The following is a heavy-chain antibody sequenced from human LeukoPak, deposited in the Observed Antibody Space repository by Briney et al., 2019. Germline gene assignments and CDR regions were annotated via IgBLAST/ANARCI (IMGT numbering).Heavy chain of an antibody. CDR3: ARQQAGYNFYFDQ. CDR2: IYPADSET. D-gene: IGHD5-24*01. V-gene: IGHV5-51*01. CDR1: GYTFTRYW. Sequence: GESLKISRKGSGYTFTRYWIGWVRQIPGKGLEWMGIIYPADSETRYSPSFQGQVTISADESISTAFLQWSSLKASDTAMYFCARQQAGYNFYFDQWGQGTLVTVSS. J-gene: IGHJ4*02.